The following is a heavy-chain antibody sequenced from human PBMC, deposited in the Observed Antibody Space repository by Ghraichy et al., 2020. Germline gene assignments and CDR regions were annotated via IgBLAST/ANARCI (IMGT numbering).Heavy chain of an antibody. V-gene: IGHV4-59*01. D-gene: IGHD1-20*01. Sequence: GSLRLSCTVSGGSISSYRWSWIRQPPGKGLEWIGCIYDSGSTNYNPSLKSRVTISVDTSQNQFSLKLSSVTAADTAVYYCARDLQYNWNRYGMDVWGQGTTVTVSS. CDR1: GGSISSYR. J-gene: IGHJ6*02. CDR3: ARDLQYNWNRYGMDV. CDR2: IYDSGST.